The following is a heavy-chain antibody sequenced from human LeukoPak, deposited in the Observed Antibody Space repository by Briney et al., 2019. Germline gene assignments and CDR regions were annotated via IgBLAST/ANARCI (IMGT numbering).Heavy chain of an antibody. D-gene: IGHD6-13*01. CDR1: GFTFSSYA. CDR2: ISGSGGST. CDR3: AKDVGRSWYENPLDY. J-gene: IGHJ4*02. Sequence: RRSLRLSCAASGFTFSSYAMSWVRQAPGKGLEWVSAISGSGGSTYYADSVKGRFTISRDNSKNTLYLQMNSLRAEDTAVYYCAKDVGRSWYENPLDYWGQGTLVTVSS. V-gene: IGHV3-23*01.